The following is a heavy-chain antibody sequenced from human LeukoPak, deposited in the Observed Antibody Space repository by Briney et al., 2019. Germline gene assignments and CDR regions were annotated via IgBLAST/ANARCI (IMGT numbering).Heavy chain of an antibody. V-gene: IGHV4-59*01. CDR1: GGSISSYY. J-gene: IGHJ5*02. CDR3: ARGRTRYCSGGSCPQGWFDP. D-gene: IGHD2-15*01. Sequence: SETLSLTCTVSGGSISSYYLSWIRQPPGKGLEWIGYIYYSGSTNYNPSLKSRVTISVDTSKNQFSLKLSSVTAADTAVYYCARGRTRYCSGGSCPQGWFDPWGQGTLVTVSS. CDR2: IYYSGST.